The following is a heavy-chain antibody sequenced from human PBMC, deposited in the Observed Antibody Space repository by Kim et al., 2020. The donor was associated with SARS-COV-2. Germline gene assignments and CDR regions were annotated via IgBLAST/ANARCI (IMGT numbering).Heavy chain of an antibody. CDR1: GVSLSSSSHF. Sequence: SETLSLTCTVSGVSLSSSSHFWGWIRQPPGKGLEWIGSIYYSGSTYYNPSLKSRVTISVDTSKNQFSLKLSSVTAADTAVYYCARRSLSTFLLHSAPFFDYWGQGTLVTVSS. D-gene: IGHD6-6*01. CDR3: ARRSLSTFLLHSAPFFDY. J-gene: IGHJ4*02. V-gene: IGHV4-39*01. CDR2: IYYSGST.